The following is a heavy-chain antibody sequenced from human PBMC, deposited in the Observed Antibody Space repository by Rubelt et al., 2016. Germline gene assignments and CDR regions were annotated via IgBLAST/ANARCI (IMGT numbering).Heavy chain of an antibody. D-gene: IGHD5-18*01. Sequence: RQAPGKGLEWVSVIYSGGSTYYADSVKGRFTISRDNAKNSLYLQMNSLRAEDTAVFYCARDRFSYGSFFDYWGQGTLVTVSS. CDR3: ARDRFSYGSFFDY. V-gene: IGHV3-53*01. J-gene: IGHJ4*02. CDR2: IYSGGST.